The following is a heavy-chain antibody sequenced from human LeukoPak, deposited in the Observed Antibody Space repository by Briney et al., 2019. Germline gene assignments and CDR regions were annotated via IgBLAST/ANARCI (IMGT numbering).Heavy chain of an antibody. Sequence: SETLSLTCTVSGGSISSYYWSWIRQPPGKGLEWIGYIYYSGSTYYNPSLKSRVTISVDTSKNQFSLKLSSVTAADTAVYYCASSGGITMVRGVIGPQGAFDIWGQGTMVTVSS. CDR2: IYYSGST. CDR1: GGSISSYY. V-gene: IGHV4-59*08. J-gene: IGHJ3*02. CDR3: ASSGGITMVRGVIGPQGAFDI. D-gene: IGHD3-10*01.